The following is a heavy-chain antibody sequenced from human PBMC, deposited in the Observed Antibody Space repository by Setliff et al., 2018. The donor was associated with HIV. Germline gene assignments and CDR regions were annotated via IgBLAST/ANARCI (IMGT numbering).Heavy chain of an antibody. J-gene: IGHJ3*02. CDR1: GYTFTSHG. CDR3: ARHDGLRSVHGAFDI. D-gene: IGHD4-17*01. Sequence: GASVKVSCKASGYTFTSHGISWVRQAPGQGLEWMGWISTYNDNTNYAQKLQGRVTMTTETSTSTAYMELRSLRTDDTAVYYCARHDGLRSVHGAFDIWGQWTMVTVSS. V-gene: IGHV1-18*01. CDR2: ISTYNDNT.